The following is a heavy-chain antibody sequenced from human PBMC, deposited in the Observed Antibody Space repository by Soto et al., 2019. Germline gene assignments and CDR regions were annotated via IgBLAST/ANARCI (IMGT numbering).Heavy chain of an antibody. CDR1: GGSISSYY. CDR2: IYYSGST. V-gene: IGHV4-59*01. D-gene: IGHD3-10*01. Sequence: PSETLSLTCTVSGGSISSYYWSWIRQPPGKGLEWIGYIYYSGSTSYNPSLKSRVTISVDTSKNQFSLKLSSVTAADTAVYYCARGYYYGSGSYYNIGYGMDVWGQGSTVTV. CDR3: ARGYYYGSGSYYNIGYGMDV. J-gene: IGHJ6*02.